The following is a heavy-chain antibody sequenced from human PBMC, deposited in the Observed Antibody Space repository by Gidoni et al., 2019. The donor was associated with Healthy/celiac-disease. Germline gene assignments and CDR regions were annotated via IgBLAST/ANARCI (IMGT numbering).Heavy chain of an antibody. D-gene: IGHD5-18*01. Sequence: EVQLVESGGGLVQPGGSLRLSCAASGFTFSSYWMHWVRQAPGKGLVWVSRINSDGSSTSYADSVKGRFTISRDNAKNTLYLQMNSLRAEDTAVYYCAREVTAMVNYYGMDVWGQGTTVTVSS. CDR2: INSDGSST. CDR1: GFTFSSYW. CDR3: AREVTAMVNYYGMDV. J-gene: IGHJ6*02. V-gene: IGHV3-74*01.